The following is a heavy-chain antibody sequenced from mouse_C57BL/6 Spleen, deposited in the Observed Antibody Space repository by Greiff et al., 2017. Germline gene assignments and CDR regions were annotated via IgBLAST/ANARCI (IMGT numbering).Heavy chain of an antibody. CDR3: ARGGYDGYSHYYAMDY. V-gene: IGHV5-16*01. Sequence: DVKLVESEGGLVQPGSSMKLSCTASGFTFSDYYMAWVRQVPEKGLEWVANINYDGSSTYYLDSLKSRFIISRDNAKNILYLQMSSLKSEDTATYYCARGGYDGYSHYYAMDYCGQGTSVTVSS. D-gene: IGHD2-3*01. CDR2: INYDGSST. CDR1: GFTFSDYY. J-gene: IGHJ4*01.